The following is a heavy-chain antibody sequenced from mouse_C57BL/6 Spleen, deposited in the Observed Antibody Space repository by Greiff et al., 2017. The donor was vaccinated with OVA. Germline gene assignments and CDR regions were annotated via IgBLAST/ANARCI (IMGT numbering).Heavy chain of an antibody. CDR3: TREGAPGYFDV. Sequence: QVQLQQSGAELVRPGASVTLSCKASGYTFTDYEMHWVKQTPVHGLEWIGAIDPETGGTAYNQKFKGKAILTADKSSSTAYMELRSLTSEDSAVYYCTREGAPGYFDVWGTGTTVTVSS. CDR1: GYTFTDYE. J-gene: IGHJ1*03. CDR2: IDPETGGT. V-gene: IGHV1-15*01.